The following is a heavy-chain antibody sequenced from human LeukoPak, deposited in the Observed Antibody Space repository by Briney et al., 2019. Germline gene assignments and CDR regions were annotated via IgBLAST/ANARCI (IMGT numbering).Heavy chain of an antibody. Sequence: GGSLRLSCAASGFTFSSYGMHWVRQAPGKGLEWVAVISYDGSNKYYADSVKGRFTISRDNSKNTLYLQMNSLRAEDTAVYYCARISAAAGTESFDYWGQGTLVTVSS. D-gene: IGHD6-13*01. V-gene: IGHV3-30*03. CDR1: GFTFSSYG. CDR2: ISYDGSNK. CDR3: ARISAAAGTESFDY. J-gene: IGHJ4*02.